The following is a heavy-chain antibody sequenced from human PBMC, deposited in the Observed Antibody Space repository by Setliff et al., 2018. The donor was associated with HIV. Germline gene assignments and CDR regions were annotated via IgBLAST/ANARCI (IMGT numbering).Heavy chain of an antibody. CDR2: INHRGSI. Sequence: SETLSLTCAIYGGSFSGYFWIWIRQPPGKGLEWIGEINHRGSIYYNSSLKSRVTIAVDTSKNQFSLNLSAVTAADAAIYYCGRHPPTSDYNYNLILDYWGRGVLVTVSS. CDR1: GGSFSGYF. J-gene: IGHJ4*02. V-gene: IGHV4-34*01. CDR3: GRHPPTSDYNYNLILDY. D-gene: IGHD3-10*01.